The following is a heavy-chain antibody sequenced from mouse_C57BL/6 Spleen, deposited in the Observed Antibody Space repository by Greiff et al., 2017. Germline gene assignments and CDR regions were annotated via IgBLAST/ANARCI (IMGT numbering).Heavy chain of an antibody. J-gene: IGHJ3*01. V-gene: IGHV1-64*01. Sequence: QVQLQQPGAELVKPGASVKLSCKASGYTFTSYWLHWVKQRPGHGLEWIGLIHPNSGSTNYNEKFKSKATLTVDKSSSTAYMQLSSLTSEDSAVYERSRKEGAQALFAYWGQGTLVTVSA. CDR3: SRKEGAQALFAY. CDR1: GYTFTSYW. D-gene: IGHD3-2*02. CDR2: IHPNSGST.